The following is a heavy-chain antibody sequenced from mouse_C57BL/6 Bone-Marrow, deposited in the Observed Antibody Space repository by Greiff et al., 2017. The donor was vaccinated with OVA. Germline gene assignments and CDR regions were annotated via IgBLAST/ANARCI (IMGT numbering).Heavy chain of an antibody. Sequence: DVMLVESGGGLVKPGGSLKLSCAASGFTFSDYGMHWVRQAPEKGLEWVAYISSGSSTLDYADTVKGRFTISRDNAKNTLFLQMTSLRSEDTAMYYCAILRRNFAYWGQGTLVTVSA. CDR3: AILRRNFAY. CDR1: GFTFSDYG. D-gene: IGHD2-12*01. J-gene: IGHJ3*01. V-gene: IGHV5-17*01. CDR2: ISSGSSTL.